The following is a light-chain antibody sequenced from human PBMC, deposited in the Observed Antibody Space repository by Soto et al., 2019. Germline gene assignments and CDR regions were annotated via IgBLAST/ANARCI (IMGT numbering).Light chain of an antibody. J-gene: IGKJ1*01. V-gene: IGKV1-39*01. CDR2: AAS. CDR1: ASISNY. Sequence: IRMTQSKSSLSASVGDRVPITWRASASISNYLNWYQQTPGKAPNLLIYAASSLQSGVPSRFSGSGSGTDFTLTISNLQPEDFATYYCQQSYITPWTFGQGTKVEIK. CDR3: QQSYITPWT.